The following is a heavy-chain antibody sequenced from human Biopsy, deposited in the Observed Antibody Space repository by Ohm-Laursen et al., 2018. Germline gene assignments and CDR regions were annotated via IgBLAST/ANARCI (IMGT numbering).Heavy chain of an antibody. D-gene: IGHD6-13*01. CDR2: IIESGSHM. V-gene: IGHV3-21*01. CDR1: GFTFKNYN. Sequence: SLRLSCSASGFTFKNYNMNWVRQALGKGPEWVSSIIESGSHMYYADSVKGRLTISRDNAKNSLYLQMDRLRAEDTAVYYCAREGELVADEYFDYWGQGILVTVSS. CDR3: AREGELVADEYFDY. J-gene: IGHJ4*02.